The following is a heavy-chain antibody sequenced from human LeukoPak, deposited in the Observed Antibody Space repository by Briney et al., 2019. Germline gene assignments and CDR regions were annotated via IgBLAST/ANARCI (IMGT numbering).Heavy chain of an antibody. CDR2: FDPEDGET. V-gene: IGHV1-24*01. CDR3: ATVGHVSGNFDY. D-gene: IGHD1-14*01. J-gene: IGHJ4*02. Sequence: ASVKVSCKVSGYTLTELSMHWVRQAPGKGLEWMGGFDPEDGETIYAQKFQGRVTMAEDTSTDTAYMELSSLRSEDTAVYYCATVGHVSGNFDYWGQGTLVTVSS. CDR1: GYTLTELS.